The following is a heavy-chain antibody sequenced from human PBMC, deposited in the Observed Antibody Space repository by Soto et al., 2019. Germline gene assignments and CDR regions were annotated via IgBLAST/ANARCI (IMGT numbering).Heavy chain of an antibody. CDR1: GFTFSTYS. D-gene: IGHD5-12*01. J-gene: IGHJ5*02. CDR3: ARDSVSGGRWFDP. Sequence: EVQLVESGGGLVQPGGSLRLSCAASGFTFSTYSMNWVRQAPGKGLEWVSYISSSSNTIYYADSVKGRFTISRDNAKNSLYLPMNSLRVEDTAVYYCARDSVSGGRWFDPWGQGTLVTVSS. V-gene: IGHV3-48*01. CDR2: ISSSSNTI.